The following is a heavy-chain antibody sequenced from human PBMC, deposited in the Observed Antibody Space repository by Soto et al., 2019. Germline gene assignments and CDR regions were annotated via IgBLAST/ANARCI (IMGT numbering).Heavy chain of an antibody. Sequence: SETLSLTCTVSGGSISSGGYYWSWIRQHPGKGLEWIGYIYYSGSTYYNPSLKSRVTISVDTSKNQFSLKLSSVTAADTAVYYCAREGVENLSVVVPAAIDIWGQGTMVTVSS. CDR2: IYYSGST. J-gene: IGHJ3*02. CDR3: AREGVENLSVVVPAAIDI. CDR1: GGSISSGGYY. D-gene: IGHD2-2*01. V-gene: IGHV4-31*03.